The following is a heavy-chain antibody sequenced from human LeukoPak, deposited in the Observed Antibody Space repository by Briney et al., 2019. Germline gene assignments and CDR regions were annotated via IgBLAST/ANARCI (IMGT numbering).Heavy chain of an antibody. Sequence: PGGSLRLSCAASGFTFSSYAMSWVRQAPGKGLEWVSAISGSGGSTYYADSVKGRFTISRDNSKNTLYLQMNSLRAEDTAVCYCAKDGLAAAATGWFDPWGQGTLVTVSS. CDR2: ISGSGGST. CDR1: GFTFSSYA. D-gene: IGHD6-13*01. CDR3: AKDGLAAAATGWFDP. V-gene: IGHV3-23*01. J-gene: IGHJ5*02.